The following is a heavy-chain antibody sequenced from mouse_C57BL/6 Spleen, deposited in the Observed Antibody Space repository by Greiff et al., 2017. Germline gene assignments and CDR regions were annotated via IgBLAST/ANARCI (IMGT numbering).Heavy chain of an antibody. Sequence: QVQLQQSGAELVKPGASVKISCKASGYAFSSSWMNWVKQRPGKGLEWIGQIYPGDGDTNYNGKFKGKATLTADKSSSTAYMQLSSLTSEDSAVYFYARTTCYAMDYWGQGTSVTVSS. J-gene: IGHJ4*01. CDR3: ARTTCYAMDY. CDR2: IYPGDGDT. V-gene: IGHV1-80*01. D-gene: IGHD1-1*01. CDR1: GYAFSSSW.